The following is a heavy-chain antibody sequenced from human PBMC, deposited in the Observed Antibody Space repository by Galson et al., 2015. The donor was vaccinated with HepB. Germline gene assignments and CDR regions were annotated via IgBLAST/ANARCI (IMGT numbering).Heavy chain of an antibody. CDR2: IIPILGIA. D-gene: IGHD5-12*01. J-gene: IGHJ6*02. Sequence: SVKVSCKASGGTFSSYTISWVRQAPGQGLEWMGRIIPILGIANYAQKFRGRVTITADKSTSTAYMELSSLRSEDTAVYYCARMGRRDGGDYDWPYYCYGMDVWGQGTTVTVSS. CDR1: GGTFSSYT. V-gene: IGHV1-69*02. CDR3: ARMGRRDGGDYDWPYYCYGMDV.